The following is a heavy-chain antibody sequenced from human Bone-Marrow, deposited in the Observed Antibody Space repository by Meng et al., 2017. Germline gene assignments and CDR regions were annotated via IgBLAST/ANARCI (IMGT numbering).Heavy chain of an antibody. CDR1: CGYFSDYY. J-gene: IGHJ4*02. D-gene: IGHD4-11*01. CDR3: ARGTTTMAHDFDY. V-gene: IGHV4-34*01. Sequence: QAPLPEWGGGLLKPSGALAHACCVSCGYFSDYYGSCIRRPPGKGLEWIGESNHSGSTNYNPSLESRATISVDTSQNNLSLKLSSVTAADSAVYYCARGTTTMAHDFDYWGQGTLVTVSS. CDR2: SNHSGST.